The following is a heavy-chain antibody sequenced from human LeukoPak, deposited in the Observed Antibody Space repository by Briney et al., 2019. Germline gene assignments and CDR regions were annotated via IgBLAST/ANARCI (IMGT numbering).Heavy chain of an antibody. CDR2: ISRSGGTT. CDR1: GFTFSSYA. V-gene: IGHV3-23*01. Sequence: AGGSLRLSCAASGFTFSSYAMSWVRQAPGKGLEWVSTISRSGGTTYYADSVKGRFTISRDNSKNTLYLQMNSLRAEDTAVYYCARGVYDSSGYTYYFDYWGQGTLVTVSS. CDR3: ARGVYDSSGYTYYFDY. D-gene: IGHD3-22*01. J-gene: IGHJ4*02.